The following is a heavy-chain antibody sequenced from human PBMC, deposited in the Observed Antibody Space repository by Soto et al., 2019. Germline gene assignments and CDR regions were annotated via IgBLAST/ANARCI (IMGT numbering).Heavy chain of an antibody. D-gene: IGHD2-2*01. CDR1: GYTFTGYG. CDR2: ISPNSGGT. V-gene: IGHV1-2*04. Sequence: ASVKVSCKASGYTFTGYGISWVRQAPGQGLEWMGWISPNSGGTNYAQKFQGWVTMTRDTSTSTAYMELSRLRSDDTAVYYCARAYQLPHYYGMDVWGQGTTVTVSS. J-gene: IGHJ6*02. CDR3: ARAYQLPHYYGMDV.